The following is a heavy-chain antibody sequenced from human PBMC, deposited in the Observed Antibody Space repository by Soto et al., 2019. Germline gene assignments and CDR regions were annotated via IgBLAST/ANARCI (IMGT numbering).Heavy chain of an antibody. V-gene: IGHV3-23*01. CDR1: GFTFSSYA. CDR2: ISGSGGST. Sequence: GGSLRLSCAASGFTFSSYAMSWVRQAPGKGLEWVSAISGSGGSTYYADSVKGRFTISRDNSKNTLYLQMNSLRAEDTAVYYCAKSGRSRYSSYYFDYWGQGALVTVSS. CDR3: AKSGRSRYSSYYFDY. D-gene: IGHD5-18*01. J-gene: IGHJ4*02.